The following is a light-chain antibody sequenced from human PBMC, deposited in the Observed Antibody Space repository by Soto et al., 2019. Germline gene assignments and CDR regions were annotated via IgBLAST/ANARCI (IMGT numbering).Light chain of an antibody. CDR1: ESIARH. Sequence: DIQMTQYPSSLSASVGDRVTITCRASESIARHLNWYQQKPGKAPKLLIYAASSLQNGVPSRFRGGGSGTDFTLTINNLQPEDFATYYCQQTYSTLSITFGQGTRLEIK. V-gene: IGKV1-39*01. CDR3: QQTYSTLSIT. J-gene: IGKJ5*01. CDR2: AAS.